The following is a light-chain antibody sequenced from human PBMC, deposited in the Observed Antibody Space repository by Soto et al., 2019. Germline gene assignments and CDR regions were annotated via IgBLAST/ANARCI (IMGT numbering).Light chain of an antibody. V-gene: IGKV1-5*01. J-gene: IGKJ1*01. CDR2: AAS. CDR1: QTISSW. CDR3: QQYTSYPWT. Sequence: DIQMTQSPSTLSGSVGDRVTITCRASQTISSWLAWYQQKPGKAPKLLIYAASSLQSGIPSRFSGSGSGTEFTLTISSLQPDDFATYYCQQYTSYPWTFGQGTKVDIK.